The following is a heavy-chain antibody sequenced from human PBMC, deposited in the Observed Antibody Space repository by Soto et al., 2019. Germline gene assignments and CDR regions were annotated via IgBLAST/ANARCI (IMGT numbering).Heavy chain of an antibody. CDR1: GYTFSSYG. Sequence: QVQLVQSGAEVKKPGASVKLSCRASGYTFSSYGIQWVRQAPGQRLEWMGWINAGNGNTKYSQRFQGRVTITRDTSASTAYMEVSSLRSEDTAVYYCMRVNIGARTEDFYYDGMDVWGQGTMVTVSS. J-gene: IGHJ6*02. CDR3: MRVNIGARTEDFYYDGMDV. V-gene: IGHV1-3*01. CDR2: INAGNGNT. D-gene: IGHD6-6*01.